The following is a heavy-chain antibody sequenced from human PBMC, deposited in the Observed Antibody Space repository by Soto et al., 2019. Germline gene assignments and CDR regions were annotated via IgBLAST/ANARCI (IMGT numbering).Heavy chain of an antibody. D-gene: IGHD5-12*01. Sequence: QVQMVESGGGVVQPGRSLRLSCAASGFSFENYGMHWVRQAPGRGLEWVAIIWYDGSLQYYAAAVKGRFPISRDNSKNTLYLEMNSLRAEDTAVYYCANLWGDGYNLGQDYNGMVVWGQGTTVIVSS. CDR3: ANLWGDGYNLGQDYNGMVV. V-gene: IGHV3-33*06. CDR2: IWYDGSLQ. J-gene: IGHJ6*02. CDR1: GFSFENYG.